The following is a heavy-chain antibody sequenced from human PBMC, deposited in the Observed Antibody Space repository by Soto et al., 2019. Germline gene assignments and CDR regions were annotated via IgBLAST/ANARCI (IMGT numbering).Heavy chain of an antibody. J-gene: IGHJ5*02. D-gene: IGHD3-9*01. CDR1: GYTFTSYY. CDR3: ARVGGDILTGRGVKGWFDP. CDR2: INPSGGST. V-gene: IGHV1-46*03. Sequence: QVQLVQSGAEVKKPGASVKVSCKASGYTFTSYYMHWVRQAPGQGLEWMGIINPSGGSTSYAQKFKGRVTRTRDTSTSTVYMELSSLISEDTAVYYCARVGGDILTGRGVKGWFDPWGQGTLVTVSS.